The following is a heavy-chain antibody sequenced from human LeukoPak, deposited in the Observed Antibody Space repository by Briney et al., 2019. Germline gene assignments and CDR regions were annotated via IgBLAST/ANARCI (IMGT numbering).Heavy chain of an antibody. V-gene: IGHV4-38-2*02. CDR1: GYSISSGYY. CDR3: ASLDFWSGYHDY. J-gene: IGHJ4*02. D-gene: IGHD3-3*01. CDR2: IYYSGST. Sequence: SETLSLTCTVSGYSISSGYYWGWIRQPPGKGLEWIGSIYYSGSTYYNPSLKSRVTISVDTSKNQFSLKLSSVTAADTAVYYCASLDFWSGYHDYWGQGTLVTVSS.